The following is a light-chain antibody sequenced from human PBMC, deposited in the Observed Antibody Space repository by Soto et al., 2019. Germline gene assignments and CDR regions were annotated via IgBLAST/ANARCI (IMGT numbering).Light chain of an antibody. Sequence: AILITQSPSSVSASPGDRVTITCRASQGISSYLAWYQQEPGKAPKLLIYAASTLQSGVPSRFSGSGSGTDFTLTISCLQSEDFATYYCQQYYSYPRMFGQGTKVDIK. V-gene: IGKV1-8*01. CDR2: AAS. CDR1: QGISSY. J-gene: IGKJ1*01. CDR3: QQYYSYPRM.